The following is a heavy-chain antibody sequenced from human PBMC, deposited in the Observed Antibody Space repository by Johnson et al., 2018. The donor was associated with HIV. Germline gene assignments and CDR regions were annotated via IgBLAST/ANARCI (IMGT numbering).Heavy chain of an antibody. J-gene: IGHJ3*02. CDR3: ASWGVGSSWNHDAFEI. Sequence: LEWVSHIGTAGDTCYPGSVKGRFTISRDNAKNTLYLQMNSLRAEDTAVYYCASWGVGSSWNHDAFEIWGQGTMVTVSS. CDR2: IGTAGDT. D-gene: IGHD6-13*01. V-gene: IGHV3-13*01.